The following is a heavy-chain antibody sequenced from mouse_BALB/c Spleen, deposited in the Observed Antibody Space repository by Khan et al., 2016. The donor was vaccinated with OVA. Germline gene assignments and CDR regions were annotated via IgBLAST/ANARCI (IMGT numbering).Heavy chain of an antibody. CDR3: DKLRVVSFDY. Sequence: QVQLKQSGPGLVAPSQSLSITCTVSGFSLTSNGVSWVRQPPGKGLEWLGVIWGDGSINYHSVLKSRLSISKDNSKSQVFLKLNSLQTDDTATYLCDKLRVVSFDYGGQGTTLTVSS. CDR1: GFSLTSNG. D-gene: IGHD1-3*01. V-gene: IGHV2-3*01. CDR2: IWGDGSI. J-gene: IGHJ2*01.